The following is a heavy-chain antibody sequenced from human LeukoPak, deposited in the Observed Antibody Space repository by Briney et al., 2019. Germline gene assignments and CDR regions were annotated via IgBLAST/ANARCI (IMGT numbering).Heavy chain of an antibody. J-gene: IGHJ6*02. Sequence: GGSLRLSCAGSGFTFSDSAMSWVRQAPGRGLEWVAVISYDGSNKYYADSVKGRFTISRDNSKNTLYLQMNRLRAEDTAVYYCAKDLSHRAAAGPRTDYYYGMDVWGQGTTVTVSS. V-gene: IGHV3-30*18. D-gene: IGHD6-13*01. CDR1: GFTFSDSA. CDR3: AKDLSHRAAAGPRTDYYYGMDV. CDR2: ISYDGSNK.